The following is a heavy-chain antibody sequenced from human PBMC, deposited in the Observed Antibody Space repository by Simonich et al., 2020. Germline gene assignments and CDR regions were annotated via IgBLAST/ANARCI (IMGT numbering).Heavy chain of an antibody. V-gene: IGHV3-21*01. Sequence: EVQLVESGGGLVKPGGSLRLSCAASGFTFRIYSMNWVRQAPVKGLERVTSLSSSSSYKDYAYSVKGRFPISRDNAKNSLYLQMNSLRAEDTAVYYCARKRFLEWFFDYWGQGTLVTVSS. J-gene: IGHJ4*02. CDR3: ARKRFLEWFFDY. CDR2: LSSSSSYK. CDR1: GFTFRIYS. D-gene: IGHD3-3*01.